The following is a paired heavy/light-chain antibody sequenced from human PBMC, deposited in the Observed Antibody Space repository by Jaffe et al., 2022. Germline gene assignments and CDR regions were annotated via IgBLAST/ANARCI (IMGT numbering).Heavy chain of an antibody. CDR2: INSNGGGT. CDR1: GFSFSSYS. CDR3: ARHSNYEGTYDS. J-gene: IGHJ4*02. D-gene: IGHD5-12*01. Sequence: EVLLVESGGGLVQTGGSLRLSCTTSGFSFSSYSMHWVRQAPGKGLEFVSSINSNGGGTYYANSVKGRFAISRDNSRNTLYLQMGSLRADDMAVYYCARHSNYEGTYDSWGQGTLVTVSS. V-gene: IGHV3-64*01.
Light chain of an antibody. CDR3: QHSYRSPWT. V-gene: IGKV1-39*01. J-gene: IGKJ1*01. Sequence: DIQMTQSPSSLSASVGDRVTITCRASQSISTYLNWFQQKPGKAPKLLIYAASRLQSGVPSRFSGGGSGTDFTLTINSLQPEDFATYSCQHSYRSPWTFGQGTKVEIK. CDR1: QSISTY. CDR2: AAS.